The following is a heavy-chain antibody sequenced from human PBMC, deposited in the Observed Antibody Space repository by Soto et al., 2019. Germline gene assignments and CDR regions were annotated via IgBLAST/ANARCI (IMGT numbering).Heavy chain of an antibody. CDR2: ISWNSGSI. J-gene: IGHJ1*01. Sequence: EVQLVESGGGLVQPGRSLRLSCAASGFTFDDYAMHWVRQAPGKGLEWVSGISWNSGSIGYADSVKGRFTISRDNAKNSLYLQMNSLRAEDTALYYCAKDIEGSGWYKYFQHWGQGTLVTVSS. CDR1: GFTFDDYA. V-gene: IGHV3-9*01. CDR3: AKDIEGSGWYKYFQH. D-gene: IGHD6-19*01.